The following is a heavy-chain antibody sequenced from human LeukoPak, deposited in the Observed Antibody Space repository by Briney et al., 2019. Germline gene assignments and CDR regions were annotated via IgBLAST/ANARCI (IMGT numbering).Heavy chain of an antibody. Sequence: PSETLSLTCTVSGGSISSSSYYWGWLRQPPGKGLEWIGSIYYSGSTYYNPFLKSRVTLSGDTSKNQFSLKLSSVTAADTAVYYCARGARAGYNLEPFDYWGQGTLVTVSS. CDR1: GGSISSSSYY. CDR3: ARGARAGYNLEPFDY. CDR2: IYYSGST. D-gene: IGHD5-24*01. V-gene: IGHV4-39*01. J-gene: IGHJ4*02.